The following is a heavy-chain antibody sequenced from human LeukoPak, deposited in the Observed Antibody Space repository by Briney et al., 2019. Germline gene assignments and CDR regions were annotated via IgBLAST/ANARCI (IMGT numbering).Heavy chain of an antibody. V-gene: IGHV4-61*01. J-gene: IGHJ4*02. Sequence: SETLSLTCSVSGGSVSSGSYYWSWIRQPPGKGLEWIGYIYYSGSTNYNPSLKSRVTISVDTFKNQFSLKLSSVTAADTAVYYCARGIAAAGNPYDYWGQGTLVTVSS. CDR3: ARGIAAAGNPYDY. CDR1: GGSVSSGSYY. D-gene: IGHD6-13*01. CDR2: IYYSGST.